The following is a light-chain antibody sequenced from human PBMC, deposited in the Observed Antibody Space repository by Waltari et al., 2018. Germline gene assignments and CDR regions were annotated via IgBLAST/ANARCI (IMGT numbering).Light chain of an antibody. CDR3: QVWDYNSNHVL. J-gene: IGLJ2*01. CDR2: DNT. Sequence: SYVLTQPPSFSVAPGGTATITCGGDNIGTERVPWYQRTPGQAPGLVVYDNTARPSGVPERFSGSKSENTATLTISRVEAGDQADYYCQVWDYNSNHVLFGGGTKVTVL. CDR1: NIGTER. V-gene: IGLV3-21*02.